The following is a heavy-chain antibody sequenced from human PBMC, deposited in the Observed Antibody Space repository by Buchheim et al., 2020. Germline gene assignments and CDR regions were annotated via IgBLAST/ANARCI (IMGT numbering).Heavy chain of an antibody. V-gene: IGHV3-11*01. CDR1: GFTFSDYY. Sequence: QVQLVESGGGLVKPGGSLRLSCAASGFTFSDYYMSWIRQAPGKGLEWVSYISSSGSTIHYADSVKGRFTISRDNAKNSLYLQMNSLRAEDTAVDYCARDSQFCSGGTCYSVTYYYYYGMDVWGQGTT. J-gene: IGHJ6*02. D-gene: IGHD2-15*01. CDR3: ARDSQFCSGGTCYSVTYYYYYGMDV. CDR2: ISSSGSTI.